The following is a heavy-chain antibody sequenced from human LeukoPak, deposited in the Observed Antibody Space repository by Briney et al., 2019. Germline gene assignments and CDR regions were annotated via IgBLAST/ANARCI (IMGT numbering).Heavy chain of an antibody. D-gene: IGHD3-10*01. CDR1: GFTFGSYS. CDR3: ARDGWFGDYNWFDP. Sequence: GGSLRLSCAASGFTFGSYSMNWVRQAPGKGLEWVSYISSASNTIYYADSVKGRFTISRDNAKNSLYLQMNSLRAEDPAMYYCARDGWFGDYNWFDPWGQGTLVTVSS. J-gene: IGHJ5*02. CDR2: ISSASNTI. V-gene: IGHV3-48*01.